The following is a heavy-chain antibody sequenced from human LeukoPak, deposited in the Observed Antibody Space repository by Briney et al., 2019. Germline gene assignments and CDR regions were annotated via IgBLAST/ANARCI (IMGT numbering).Heavy chain of an antibody. CDR2: VYNTGST. D-gene: IGHD4-17*01. V-gene: IGHV4-4*08. Sequence: SETLSLTCSVSGGSVSNYYWSWIRQPPGKGLEWIGYVYNTGSTNYNPSLKSRVTMFEDKSKNQFSLRLYSVTVADTAVYYCARNKNDYGDYVGFDPWGQGTLVTVSS. J-gene: IGHJ5*02. CDR1: GGSVSNYY. CDR3: ARNKNDYGDYVGFDP.